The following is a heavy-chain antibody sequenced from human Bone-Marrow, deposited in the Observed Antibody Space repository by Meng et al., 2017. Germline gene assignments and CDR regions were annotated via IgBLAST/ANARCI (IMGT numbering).Heavy chain of an antibody. CDR1: GFTFSDYY. D-gene: IGHD3-10*01. J-gene: IGHJ3*01. Sequence: GESLKISCAASGFTFSDYYMSWIRQAPGKGLEWVSSITSNSRYIYSADSLKGRFTVSRDNAKDSLYLQMNSLRVDDTAIYYCTRVLAVTSNGYGSGAFDLWGQGTKVTVSS. V-gene: IGHV3-11*06. CDR2: ITSNSRYI. CDR3: TRVLAVTSNGYGSGAFDL.